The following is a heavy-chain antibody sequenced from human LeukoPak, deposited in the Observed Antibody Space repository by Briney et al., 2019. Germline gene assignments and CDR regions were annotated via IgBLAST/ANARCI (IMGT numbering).Heavy chain of an antibody. CDR1: GYTFTIYY. D-gene: IGHD1-26*01. J-gene: IGHJ4*02. V-gene: IGHV1-69*06. CDR3: ARGLEPTVGATTFDY. Sequence: ASVKVSCKASGYTFTIYYMHWVRQAPGQGLEWMGGIIPIFGTANYAQKFQGRVTITADKSTSTAYMELSSLRSEDTAVYYCARGLEPTVGATTFDYWGQGTLVTVSS. CDR2: IIPIFGTA.